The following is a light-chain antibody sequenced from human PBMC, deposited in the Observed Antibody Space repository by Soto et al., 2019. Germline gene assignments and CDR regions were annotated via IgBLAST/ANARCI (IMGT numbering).Light chain of an antibody. V-gene: IGKV1-6*01. CDR3: LQDHAYPRT. J-gene: IGKJ1*01. CDR1: QGIRND. CDR2: AAS. Sequence: AIQMTQSPSSLSASVGDRVTITCRASQGIRNDLGWYQQKPGKAPKLLIYAASRLESGVPSRFSGSGSGTDFTLNISSLQPEDIATYYCLQDHAYPRTFGQGTIVEVK.